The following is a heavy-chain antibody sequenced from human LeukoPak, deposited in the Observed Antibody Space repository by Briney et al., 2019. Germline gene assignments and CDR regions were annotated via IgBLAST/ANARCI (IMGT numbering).Heavy chain of an antibody. CDR2: ITGTADKT. J-gene: IGHJ3*02. V-gene: IGHV3-23*01. Sequence: GESLRLSCAASGFTFTNYVMNWVRQAPGKGLEWVSSITGTADKTYDADSVKGRFTISRDNSKNTLSLQMSSLRVEDTAIYYCARRGGSRGWGAFDIWGQGTIATVSS. CDR1: GFTFTNYV. CDR3: ARRGGSRGWGAFDI. D-gene: IGHD6-19*01.